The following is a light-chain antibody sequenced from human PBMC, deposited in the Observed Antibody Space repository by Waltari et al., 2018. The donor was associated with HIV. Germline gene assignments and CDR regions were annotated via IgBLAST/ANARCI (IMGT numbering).Light chain of an antibody. CDR1: RSNIGAGYD. CDR2: FNN. V-gene: IGLV1-40*01. CDR3: QSYDGSLSGTYV. Sequence: QSVLTQPPSVSGAPGQRVTISCTGSRSNIGAGYDVHWYQQVPGPAPKLLINFNNHRPSWVPDQFSASKSGNSASLVITGLQSDDEADYYCQSYDGSLSGTYVFVTWTKVTVL. J-gene: IGLJ1*01.